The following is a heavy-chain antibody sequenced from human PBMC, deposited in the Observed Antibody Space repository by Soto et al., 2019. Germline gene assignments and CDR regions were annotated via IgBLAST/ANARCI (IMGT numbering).Heavy chain of an antibody. D-gene: IGHD3-3*01. Sequence: EVQLVESGGGLVQPGGSLRISCAASGFTVSSNYMSWVSQAPGKGLEWVSVIYSGGSTYSADSVKGRFTITSDNSKNTLYLQMNSLRAEDTAVYYCARVSPDFWSGYPDAFDIWGQGTVVTVSS. J-gene: IGHJ3*02. CDR2: IYSGGST. CDR1: GFTVSSNY. V-gene: IGHV3-66*01. CDR3: ARVSPDFWSGYPDAFDI.